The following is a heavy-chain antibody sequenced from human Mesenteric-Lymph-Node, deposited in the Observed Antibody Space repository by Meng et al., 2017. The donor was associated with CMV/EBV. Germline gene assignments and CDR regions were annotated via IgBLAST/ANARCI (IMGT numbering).Heavy chain of an antibody. Sequence: SETLSLTCTVSGGSISSSSYYWGWIRQPPGKGLEWIGSIYYSGSTYYNPSLKSRVTISVDTSKNQFSLKLSSVTAADTAVYYCARDNYDFWSGYRDGSGGYYKPQPYGMDVWGQGTTVTVSS. CDR2: IYYSGST. CDR1: GGSISSSSYY. CDR3: ARDNYDFWSGYRDGSGGYYKPQPYGMDV. D-gene: IGHD3-3*01. V-gene: IGHV4-39*07. J-gene: IGHJ6*02.